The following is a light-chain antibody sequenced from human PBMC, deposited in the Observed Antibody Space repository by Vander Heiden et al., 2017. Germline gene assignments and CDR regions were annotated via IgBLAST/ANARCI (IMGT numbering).Light chain of an antibody. CDR2: DDS. CDR1: NIGSKS. V-gene: IGLV3-21*02. Sequence: SYLLTHPPSVSVAPGQTARITCGADNIGSKSVHWYQQKSGQAPVLVVYDDSDRPSGIPERVSGFNSGNTATLTSSRVEAGDEADHYCQVWDSISDHLVFGGGTKLSVL. J-gene: IGLJ2*01. CDR3: QVWDSISDHLV.